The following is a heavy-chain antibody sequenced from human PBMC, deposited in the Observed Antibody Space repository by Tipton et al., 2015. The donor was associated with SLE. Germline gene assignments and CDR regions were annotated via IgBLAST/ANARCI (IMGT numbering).Heavy chain of an antibody. D-gene: IGHD2-8*01. Sequence: LRLSCTVSGGSISSGSYYWSWIRQPPGKGLEWIGYISDSGSTNYNPSLKSRVAISVDTSKNQFSLKLRSVTAADTALYYCARVLGSRYCTNGVCSSPYYFYYYMDVWGRGTSVTVSS. CDR1: GGSISSGSYY. V-gene: IGHV4-61*01. CDR2: ISDSGST. J-gene: IGHJ6*03. CDR3: ARVLGSRYCTNGVCSSPYYFYYYMDV.